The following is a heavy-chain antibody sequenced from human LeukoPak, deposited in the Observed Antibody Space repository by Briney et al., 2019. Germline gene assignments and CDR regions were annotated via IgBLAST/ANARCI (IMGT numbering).Heavy chain of an antibody. Sequence: ASVKVSCKASGYTFTGYYMHWVRQAPGQGLEWMGRINPNSGGTNYAQKFQGRVTMTRDTSISTAYMELSSLRSEDTAVYYCAREEDTAMVPGYWGQGTLVTVSS. V-gene: IGHV1-2*06. J-gene: IGHJ4*02. CDR3: AREEDTAMVPGY. CDR1: GYTFTGYY. D-gene: IGHD5-18*01. CDR2: INPNSGGT.